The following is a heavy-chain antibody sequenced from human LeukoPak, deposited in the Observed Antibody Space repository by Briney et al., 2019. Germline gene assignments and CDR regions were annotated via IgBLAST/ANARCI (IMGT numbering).Heavy chain of an antibody. V-gene: IGHV4-39*07. D-gene: IGHD3-3*01. CDR1: GGSISSSSYY. J-gene: IGHJ5*02. Sequence: SETLSLTCTVSGGSISSSSYYWGWIRQPPGKGLEWIGYIYHSGSTYYNPSLKSRVTISVDRSKNQFSLKLSSVTAADTAVYYCARLGYDFWSGSPHWFDPWGQGTLVTVSS. CDR3: ARLGYDFWSGSPHWFDP. CDR2: IYHSGST.